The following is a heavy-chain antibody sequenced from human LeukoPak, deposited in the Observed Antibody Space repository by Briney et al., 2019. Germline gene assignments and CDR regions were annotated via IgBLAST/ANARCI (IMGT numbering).Heavy chain of an antibody. Sequence: PGGSLRLSCAASGFTFSRYGMNCVRQAPGKGLEWVAAISDDGGYKSYADSVKGRFTISRDNSKNTLYLEMNSLRSGDTAVYYCAKGLHIVGTTYYGIDVWGQGTTVTVSS. D-gene: IGHD1-26*01. J-gene: IGHJ6*02. CDR3: AKGLHIVGTTYYGIDV. CDR2: ISDDGGYK. CDR1: GFTFSRYG. V-gene: IGHV3-30*18.